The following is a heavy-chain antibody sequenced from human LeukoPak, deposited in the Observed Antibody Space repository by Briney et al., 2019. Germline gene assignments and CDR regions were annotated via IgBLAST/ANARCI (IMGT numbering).Heavy chain of an antibody. V-gene: IGHV3-30*01. D-gene: IGHD2-2*03. J-gene: IGHJ6*03. CDR2: ISYDGSNK. Sequence: GRSLRLSCAASGFTFSSYAMHWVRQAPGKGPEWVAVISYDGSNKYYADSVKGRFTISRDNSKNTLYLQMNSLRAEDTAVYYCARDVARGGDCSSTSCYRGYYYYYYMDVWGKGTTVTVSS. CDR1: GFTFSSYA. CDR3: ARDVARGGDCSSTSCYRGYYYYYYMDV.